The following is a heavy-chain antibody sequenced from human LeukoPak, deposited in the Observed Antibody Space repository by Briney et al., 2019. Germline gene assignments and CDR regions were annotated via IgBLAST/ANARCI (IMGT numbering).Heavy chain of an antibody. CDR2: IRGKAFGETA. V-gene: IGHV3-49*04. J-gene: IGHJ4*02. D-gene: IGHD7-27*01. Sequence: GGSLRLSCTVSGFTFGDYAINWVRQAPGKGLEWVGFIRGKAFGETAEYAASVKGRFTISRDDSKSIAYLQMNSLKTEDTAVYYCTRDRGSSTLGDYWGQGTLVTVSS. CDR3: TRDRGSSTLGDY. CDR1: GFTFGDYA.